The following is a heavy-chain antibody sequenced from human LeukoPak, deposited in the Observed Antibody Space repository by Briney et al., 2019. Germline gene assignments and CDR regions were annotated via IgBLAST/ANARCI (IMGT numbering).Heavy chain of an antibody. CDR3: ARGGVFGCGGDCFFDY. V-gene: IGHV1-46*01. J-gene: IGHJ4*02. CDR2: INSSGGST. Sequence: GASVTVSCKASGYTFTSYYMHWVRQAPGQGLEWLGIINSSGGSTNYAQKFQGRVTMTRDTSTSTVYMELSSLRSEDTAVYYCARGGVFGCGGDCFFDYWGQGTLVTVSS. D-gene: IGHD2-21*02. CDR1: GYTFTSYY.